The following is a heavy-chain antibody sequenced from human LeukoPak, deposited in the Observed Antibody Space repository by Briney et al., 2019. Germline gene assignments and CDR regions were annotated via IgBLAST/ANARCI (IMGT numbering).Heavy chain of an antibody. J-gene: IGHJ4*02. V-gene: IGHV3-7*01. Sequence: PGGSLRLSCAASGFTFSNYWMSWVRQAPGEGLEWVANIKQDGSEKYYVDSVKGRFTISRDNAKNSLYLQMNSLRAEDTAVYYGARPNCGCDCYSDYWGQGTLVTVSS. D-gene: IGHD2-21*02. CDR2: IKQDGSEK. CDR3: ARPNCGCDCYSDY. CDR1: GFTFSNYW.